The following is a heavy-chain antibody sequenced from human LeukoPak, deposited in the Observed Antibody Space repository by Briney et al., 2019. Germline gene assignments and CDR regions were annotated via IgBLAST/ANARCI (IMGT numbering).Heavy chain of an antibody. J-gene: IGHJ6*03. D-gene: IGHD3-9*01. CDR3: ARDGYYDILTGYYYYYMDV. V-gene: IGHV4-61*02. CDR2: IYTSGST. Sequence: SQTLSLTCTVSGGSISSGSYYWSWIRQPAGTGLEWIGRIYTSGSTNYNPSLKSRVTISVDTSKNQFSLKLSSVTAADTAVYYCARDGYYDILTGYYYYYMDVWGKGTTVTISS. CDR1: GGSISSGSYY.